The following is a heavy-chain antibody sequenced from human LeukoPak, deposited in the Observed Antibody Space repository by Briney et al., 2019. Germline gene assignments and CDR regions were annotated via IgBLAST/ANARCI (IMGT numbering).Heavy chain of an antibody. CDR3: ARGPVAAAYGPFDY. V-gene: IGHV3-11*04. J-gene: IGHJ4*02. D-gene: IGHD2-15*01. CDR1: GFTFSDYY. CDR2: ISSSGSTI. Sequence: GGSLRLSCAASGFTFSDYYMSWIRQAPGKGLEWVSYISSSGSTIYYADSVKGRFTISRDNSKNTLYLQMNSLRAEDTAVYYCARGPVAAAYGPFDYWGQGTLVTVSS.